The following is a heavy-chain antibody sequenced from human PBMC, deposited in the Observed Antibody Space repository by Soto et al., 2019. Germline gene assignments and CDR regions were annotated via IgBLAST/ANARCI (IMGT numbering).Heavy chain of an antibody. CDR2: IIPIFGTA. J-gene: IGHJ6*02. CDR1: GGTFSSYA. D-gene: IGHD6-13*01. CDR3: ARGRLAAAGSYYYYGMDV. Sequence: SVKVSCKASGGTFSSYAISWVRQAPGQGLEWMGGIIPIFGTANYAQKFQGRVTITADESTSTAYMELSSLRSEDTAVYYCARGRLAAAGSYYYYGMDVWGQGTTVTVSS. V-gene: IGHV1-69*13.